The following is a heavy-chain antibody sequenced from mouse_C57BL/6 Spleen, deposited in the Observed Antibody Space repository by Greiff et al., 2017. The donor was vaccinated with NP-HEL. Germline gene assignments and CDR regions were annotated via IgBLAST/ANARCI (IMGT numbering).Heavy chain of an antibody. J-gene: IGHJ3*01. CDR3: ARADSSGSAWFAY. CDR2: IYPGDGDT. V-gene: IGHV1-80*01. Sequence: QVQLKQSGAELVKPGASVKISCKASGYAFSSYWMNWVKQRTGKGLEWIGQIYPGDGDTTYNGKFKGKATLTADKSSITAYMQLSSLTSADAAVYVCARADSSGSAWFAYWGQGTLVTVSA. D-gene: IGHD3-2*02. CDR1: GYAFSSYW.